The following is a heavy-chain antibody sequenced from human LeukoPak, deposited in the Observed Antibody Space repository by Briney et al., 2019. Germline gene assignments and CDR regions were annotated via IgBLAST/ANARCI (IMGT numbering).Heavy chain of an antibody. Sequence: SETLSLTCTVSGGSISSSSYYWGWLRQPPGKGLEWIGYVYYSGSTNYSPSLNSRVTISIDTSKNKFSLKLTSVTAADTAVYYCAKGVRFLEWLIDYWGQGTLVTVSS. V-gene: IGHV4-61*05. D-gene: IGHD3-3*01. CDR2: VYYSGST. J-gene: IGHJ4*02. CDR3: AKGVRFLEWLIDY. CDR1: GGSISSSSYY.